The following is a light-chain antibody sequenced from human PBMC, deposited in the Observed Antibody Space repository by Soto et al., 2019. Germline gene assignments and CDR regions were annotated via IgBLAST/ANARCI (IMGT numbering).Light chain of an antibody. J-gene: IGLJ1*01. V-gene: IGLV2-8*01. Sequence: QSALTQPPSASGSPGQSVTISCTGTSSDVGGYNYVSWYQQHPGKAPKLMIYEVSKRPSGVPDRFSGSKSGNTASLTVSGLQAEDEADYYCSSYAGSTVFGTGNKVTVL. CDR1: SSDVGGYNY. CDR3: SSYAGSTV. CDR2: EVS.